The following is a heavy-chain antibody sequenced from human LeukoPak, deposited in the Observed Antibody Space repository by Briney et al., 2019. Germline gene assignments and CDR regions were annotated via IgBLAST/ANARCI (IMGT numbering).Heavy chain of an antibody. CDR2: ISAYSGST. D-gene: IGHD1-26*01. CDR3: ARGLPRILGIDY. J-gene: IGHJ4*02. Sequence: ASVKVSCKASGYTFTIYGISWVRQAPGQGLEWMGWISAYSGSTDYAQKLQGRATMTTETSTSTAYMGLRSLRSDDTAVYYCARGLPRILGIDYWGQGTLVTVSS. CDR1: GYTFTIYG. V-gene: IGHV1-18*01.